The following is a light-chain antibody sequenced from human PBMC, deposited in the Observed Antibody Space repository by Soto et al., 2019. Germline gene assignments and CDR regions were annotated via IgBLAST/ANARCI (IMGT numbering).Light chain of an antibody. J-gene: IGKJ3*01. CDR2: GAS. V-gene: IGKV1-39*01. CDR3: QHVYSTPFP. Sequence: DIQMTQSPSSLSASVGDRVTITCRASQSISNHLNWYQQTRVKAPKLLIFGASTLHSGVPSRFSGGGSGTDFTLTITYLQPEDFATYFFQHVYSTPFPFGPGNKVDLK. CDR1: QSISNH.